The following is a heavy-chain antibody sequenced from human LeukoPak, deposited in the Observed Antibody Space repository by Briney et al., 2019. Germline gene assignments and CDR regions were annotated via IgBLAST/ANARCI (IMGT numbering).Heavy chain of an antibody. D-gene: IGHD6-13*01. CDR2: INPDGSST. Sequence: GGSLRLSCAASGFTFSRYWMHWVRQAPGKGLVWVSRINPDGSSTNYADSVKGRFTISRDNSKNTLYLQMNSLRAEDTAVYYCASSSSWYGMEGYWGQGTLVTVSS. V-gene: IGHV3-74*01. J-gene: IGHJ4*02. CDR3: ASSSSWYGMEGY. CDR1: GFTFSRYW.